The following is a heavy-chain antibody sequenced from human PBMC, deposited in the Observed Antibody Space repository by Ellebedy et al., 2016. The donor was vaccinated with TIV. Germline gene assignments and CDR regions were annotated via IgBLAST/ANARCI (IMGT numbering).Heavy chain of an antibody. D-gene: IGHD4-17*01. V-gene: IGHV4-4*02. CDR3: AREATTNTGRPFI. CDR2: IYHSGST. J-gene: IGHJ6*02. Sequence: MPSETLSLTCAVSGGSISSSNWGRWVRQHPGKGLEWIREIYHSGSTNYNPSLKSRVTISVDTSKNQFSLKLSSVTAADTAVYYFAREATTNTGRPFIWGHGTTVTVSS. CDR1: GGSISSSNW.